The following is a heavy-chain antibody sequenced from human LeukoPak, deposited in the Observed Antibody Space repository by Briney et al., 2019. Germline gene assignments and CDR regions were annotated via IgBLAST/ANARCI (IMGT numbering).Heavy chain of an antibody. Sequence: TSETLSLTCTVSGGSISSGDYYWSWTRQPPGKGLEWIGYIYYSGSTYYNPSLKSRVTISVDTSKNQFSLKLSSVTAADTAVYYCASTRRAVAGPKSIDYWGQGTLVTVSS. J-gene: IGHJ4*02. CDR2: IYYSGST. CDR3: ASTRRAVAGPKSIDY. CDR1: GGSISSGDYY. V-gene: IGHV4-30-4*08. D-gene: IGHD6-19*01.